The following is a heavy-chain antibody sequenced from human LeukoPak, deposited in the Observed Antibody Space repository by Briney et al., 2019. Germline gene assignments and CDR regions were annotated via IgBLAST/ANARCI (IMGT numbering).Heavy chain of an antibody. V-gene: IGHV3-53*01. Sequence: PGGSLRLSCAASGFTVANDRMSWVRQPPGKGLEWVWTVYCGGNTPYTDSVKGRFTISRDTSKNTLLLQMNSLRAEDTAVYFCVRERFGAIVENWGQGALVIVSS. CDR3: VRERFGAIVEN. CDR2: VYCGGNT. J-gene: IGHJ4*02. CDR1: GFTVANDR. D-gene: IGHD3-10*01.